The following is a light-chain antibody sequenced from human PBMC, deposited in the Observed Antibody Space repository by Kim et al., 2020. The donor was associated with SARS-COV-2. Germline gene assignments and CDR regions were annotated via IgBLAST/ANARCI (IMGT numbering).Light chain of an antibody. CDR3: QSYDDTSAV. CDR1: SGTFASSY. CDR2: EDY. V-gene: IGLV6-57*04. Sequence: NFMLTQPHSVSESPGKTVTSSCTRSSGTFASSYVQWYQQRPGGVPTTVIFEDYQRPSGVPDRFSGSVDSSSNAASLTISGLRTGDEADYYCQSYDDTSAVFGGGTQLTVL. J-gene: IGLJ7*01.